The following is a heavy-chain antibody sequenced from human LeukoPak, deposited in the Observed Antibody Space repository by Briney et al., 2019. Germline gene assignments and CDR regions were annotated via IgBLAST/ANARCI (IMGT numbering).Heavy chain of an antibody. Sequence: GGSLRLSCVGSGFTFSSYWMHWVRQGPGKGLEWVSRICPDGTVTNYADSVKARFIISRDNARNTVYLQMNSLRVEDTAVYYCVRDFRSADYWGQGTLVTVSS. CDR2: ICPDGTVT. J-gene: IGHJ4*02. CDR3: VRDFRSADY. CDR1: GFTFSSYW. V-gene: IGHV3-74*01.